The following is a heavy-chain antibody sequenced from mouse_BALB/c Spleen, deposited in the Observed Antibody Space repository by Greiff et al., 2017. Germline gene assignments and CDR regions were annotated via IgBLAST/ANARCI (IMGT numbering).Heavy chain of an antibody. CDR3: ARPRSSYGSSPYWYFDV. Sequence: VQLKQSGAELVKPGASVKLSCTASGFNIKDTYMHWVKQRPEQGLEWIGRIDPANGNTKYDPKFQGKATITADTSSNTAYLQLSSLTSEDTAVYYCARPRSSYGSSPYWYFDVWGAGTTVTVSS. CDR2: IDPANGNT. V-gene: IGHV14-3*02. D-gene: IGHD1-1*01. J-gene: IGHJ1*01. CDR1: GFNIKDTY.